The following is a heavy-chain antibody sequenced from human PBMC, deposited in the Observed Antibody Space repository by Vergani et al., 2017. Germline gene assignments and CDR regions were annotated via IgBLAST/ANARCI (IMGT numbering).Heavy chain of an antibody. CDR1: GYTFTSYG. V-gene: IGHV1-18*01. J-gene: IGHJ4*02. CDR2: ISAYDGTT. D-gene: IGHD3-9*01. Sequence: QVQLVQSGAEVKKPGASVKVSCKASGYTFTSYGISWVRQAPGQGLEWMGWISAYDGTTNYAQKPQGRVTMPTATSTSTAYMELRSLRSDDTAVYYCERDTSILTGYAHPEGVDYWGQGTLVTVSS. CDR3: ERDTSILTGYAHPEGVDY.